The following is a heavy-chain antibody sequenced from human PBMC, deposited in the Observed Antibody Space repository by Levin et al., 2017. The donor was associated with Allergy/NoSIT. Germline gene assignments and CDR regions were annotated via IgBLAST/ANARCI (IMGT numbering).Heavy chain of an antibody. CDR3: ARDRGWPTPNWFDP. Sequence: GESLKISCAASGFSFSSYSMSWVRQAPGKGLEWVSCISGNGDTIYYADSVKGRFTISRDNAKNSLYLQINSLRDEDTAVYYCARDRGWPTPNWFDPWGQGTLVTVSS. D-gene: IGHD3-10*01. J-gene: IGHJ5*02. CDR2: ISGNGDTI. V-gene: IGHV3-48*02. CDR1: GFSFSSYS.